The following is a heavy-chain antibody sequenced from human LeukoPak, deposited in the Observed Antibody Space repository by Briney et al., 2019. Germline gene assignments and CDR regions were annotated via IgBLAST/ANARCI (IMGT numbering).Heavy chain of an antibody. Sequence: SETLSLTCTVSGGSISSDNYFWNWIRQPAGKGLEWIGRIYTSGSTNYNPSLKSRVTISVDTSKNQFSLKLTSVTAADAAVYYCASIRGGEYLPGSHWGQGALVTVSS. V-gene: IGHV4-61*02. CDR1: GGSISSDNYF. CDR2: IYTSGST. CDR3: ASIRGGEYLPGSH. J-gene: IGHJ4*02. D-gene: IGHD3-16*01.